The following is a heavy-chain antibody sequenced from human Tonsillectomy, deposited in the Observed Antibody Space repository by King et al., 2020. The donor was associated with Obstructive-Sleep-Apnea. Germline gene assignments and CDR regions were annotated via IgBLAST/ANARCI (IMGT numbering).Heavy chain of an antibody. Sequence: QVQLVESGGGVVQPGRSLRLSCAASGFTFRNCAMHWVRQAPGKGLEWVALISDDGTIKDYADSVKGRFTISRDNSKNTLYLQMNCLRAEDTAVYYCARDKYGDNPLSHGMDVWGQGTTVTVSS. CDR1: GFTFRNCA. CDR2: ISDDGTIK. CDR3: ARDKYGDNPLSHGMDV. V-gene: IGHV3-30*04. J-gene: IGHJ6*02. D-gene: IGHD4-17*01.